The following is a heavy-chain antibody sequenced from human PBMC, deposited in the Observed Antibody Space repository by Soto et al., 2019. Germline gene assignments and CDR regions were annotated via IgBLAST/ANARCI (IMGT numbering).Heavy chain of an antibody. CDR3: AREETAWPLAYGLDV. Sequence: GGSLRLSCAASGFTFGSFAIHWVRQAPGKWLGWVSSIGTRSDIYYADSVKGRFTISRDNAKNSLSLQMNSLRAEDTGVYYCAREETAWPLAYGLDVWGQGTTVTVSS. CDR2: IGTRSDI. V-gene: IGHV3-21*01. D-gene: IGHD2-21*02. J-gene: IGHJ6*02. CDR1: GFTFGSFA.